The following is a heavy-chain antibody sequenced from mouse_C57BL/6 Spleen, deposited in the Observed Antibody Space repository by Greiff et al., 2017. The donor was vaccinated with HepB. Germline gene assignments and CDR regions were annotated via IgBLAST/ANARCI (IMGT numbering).Heavy chain of an antibody. Sequence: EVQLVESGGGLVKPGGSLKLSCAASGFTFSDYGMHWVRQAPEKGLEWVAYISSGSSTIYYADTVKGRFTISRDNAKNTLFLQMTSLRSEDTAMYYCARSSLSRRYFDVWGTGTTVTVSS. J-gene: IGHJ1*03. V-gene: IGHV5-17*01. CDR1: GFTFSDYG. CDR3: ARSSLSRRYFDV. CDR2: ISSGSSTI. D-gene: IGHD1-1*01.